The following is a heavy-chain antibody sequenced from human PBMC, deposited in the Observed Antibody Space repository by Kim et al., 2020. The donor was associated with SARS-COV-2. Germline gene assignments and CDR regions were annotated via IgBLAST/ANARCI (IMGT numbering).Heavy chain of an antibody. CDR3: AREASGEYSSSPFYYYYMDV. V-gene: IGHV1-69*04. CDR1: GGTFSSYA. D-gene: IGHD6-6*01. CDR2: IIPILGIA. J-gene: IGHJ6*03. Sequence: SVKVSCKASGGTFSSYAISWVRQAPGQGLEWMGRIIPILGIANYAQEFQGRVTITADKSTSTAYMELSSLRSEDTAVYYCAREASGEYSSSPFYYYYMDVWGKGTTVTVSS.